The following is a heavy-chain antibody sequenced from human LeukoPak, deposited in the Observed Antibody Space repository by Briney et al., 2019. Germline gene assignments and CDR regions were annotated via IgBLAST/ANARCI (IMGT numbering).Heavy chain of an antibody. V-gene: IGHV3-23*01. J-gene: IGHJ5*02. Sequence: GGSLRLPCAASGFTFSEYSMSWVRQAPGKGLEWVSNIRSNGRDTYYTDSVKGRFTISRDNSKNTLYLEMNSLRAEDTAVYYCAKGGYTTCFDPWGQGTLVTVSS. CDR3: AKGGYTTCFDP. CDR1: GFTFSEYS. D-gene: IGHD2-15*01. CDR2: IRSNGRDT.